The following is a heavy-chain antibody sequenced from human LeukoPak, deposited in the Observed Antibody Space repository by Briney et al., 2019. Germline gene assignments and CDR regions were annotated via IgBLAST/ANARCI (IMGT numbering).Heavy chain of an antibody. J-gene: IGHJ1*01. D-gene: IGHD1-14*01. Sequence: GSLRLSCAASGFTFSSYGMHWVRQAPGKGLEWVAVISYDGNNKYYADSVKGRFTISRDNSKDTLYLQVNSLRAEDTAVYYCASNTGDWGQGTLVTVSS. CDR2: ISYDGNNK. CDR1: GFTFSSYG. CDR3: ASNTGD. V-gene: IGHV3-30*03.